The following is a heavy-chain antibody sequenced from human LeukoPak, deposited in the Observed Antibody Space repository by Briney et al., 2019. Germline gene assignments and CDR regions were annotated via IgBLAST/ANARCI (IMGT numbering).Heavy chain of an antibody. J-gene: IGHJ4*02. Sequence: GGSLRLSCAASGFTFSSYAMSWVRQAPGKGLKSVSGISDSVDSTHYADSVKGRFTISRDNSKNTLYLQMNSLRAEDTALYYCAKDLARIGARQSDYWGQGTLVTVSS. V-gene: IGHV3-23*01. CDR3: AKDLARIGARQSDY. D-gene: IGHD6-6*01. CDR1: GFTFSSYA. CDR2: ISDSVDST.